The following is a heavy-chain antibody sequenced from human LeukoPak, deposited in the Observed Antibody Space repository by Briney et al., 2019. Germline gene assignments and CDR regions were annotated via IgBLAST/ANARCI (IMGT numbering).Heavy chain of an antibody. J-gene: IGHJ3*02. CDR3: AKGLSASGHFNAFDI. V-gene: IGHV3-23*01. D-gene: IGHD3-3*01. Sequence: GGSLRLSCAASGFTFSSYAMSWVRQAPGKGLEWVAALRGDGGATYHADSVRGRFTISRDNSKNTVYLQMDSLRVEDTAVYHRAKGLSASGHFNAFDIWGQGTMVTVSS. CDR2: LRGDGGAT. CDR1: GFTFSSYA.